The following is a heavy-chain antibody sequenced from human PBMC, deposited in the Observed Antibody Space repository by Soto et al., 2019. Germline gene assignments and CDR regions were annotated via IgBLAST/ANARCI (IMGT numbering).Heavy chain of an antibody. CDR3: ARDPRSGGSFDY. D-gene: IGHD2-15*01. CDR2: IYYSGST. CDR1: DGYSVSRDYY. J-gene: IGHJ4*02. V-gene: IGHV4-30-4*08. Sequence: SETLSLSCSVSDGYSVSRDYYWSWIRKPPGKGLEWIGYIYYSGSTYYNPSLKSRVTISVDTSKNQFSLKLSSVTAADTAVYYCARDPRSGGSFDYWGQGTLVTVSS.